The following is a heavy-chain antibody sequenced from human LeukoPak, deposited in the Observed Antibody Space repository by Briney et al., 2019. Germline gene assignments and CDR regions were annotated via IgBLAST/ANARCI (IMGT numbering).Heavy chain of an antibody. Sequence: GASGKVSCKASGYTFTSYGISWVRQAPGQGLEWMGWISAYNGNTNYAQKLQGRVTMTTDTSTSTAYMELRSLRSDDTAVYYCASVGHYYGSGYLGYMDVWGKGTTVTISS. CDR3: ASVGHYYGSGYLGYMDV. CDR2: ISAYNGNT. J-gene: IGHJ6*03. D-gene: IGHD3-10*01. CDR1: GYTFTSYG. V-gene: IGHV1-18*01.